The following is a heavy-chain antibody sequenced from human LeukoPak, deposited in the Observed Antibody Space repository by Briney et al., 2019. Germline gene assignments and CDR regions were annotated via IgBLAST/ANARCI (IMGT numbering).Heavy chain of an antibody. V-gene: IGHV3-21*01. Sequence: GGSLRLSCAASGFTFSSYTINWVRHAPGKGLEWISSISGSSSHIYYADSVKGRFTISRDNAKDSLYLQMNSLRAEDTALYYCVRIPNSANFPNWFDPWGQGTLVTVSS. D-gene: IGHD4/OR15-4a*01. CDR3: VRIPNSANFPNWFDP. CDR2: ISGSSSHI. J-gene: IGHJ5*02. CDR1: GFTFSSYT.